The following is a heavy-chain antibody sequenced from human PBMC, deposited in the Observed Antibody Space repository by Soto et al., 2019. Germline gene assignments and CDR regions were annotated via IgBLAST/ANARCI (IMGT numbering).Heavy chain of an antibody. CDR1: GFTFSSYS. V-gene: IGHV3-21*01. CDR2: ISSSSSYI. Sequence: PGGSLRLSCAASGFTFSSYSMNWVRQAPGKGLEWVSSISSSSSYICYADSVKGRFTISRDNAKNSLYLQMNSLRAEDTAVYYCARRGRGGSYGRDEGYYYYYYMDVWGKGTTVTVSS. J-gene: IGHJ6*03. D-gene: IGHD5-18*01. CDR3: ARRGRGGSYGRDEGYYYYYYMDV.